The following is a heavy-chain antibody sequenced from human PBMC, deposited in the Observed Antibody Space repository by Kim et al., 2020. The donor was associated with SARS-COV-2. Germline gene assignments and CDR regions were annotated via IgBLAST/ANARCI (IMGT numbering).Heavy chain of an antibody. Sequence: GGSLRLSCAASGFTVSSNYMSWVRQAPGKGLEWVSVIYSGGSTYYADSVKGRFTISRDNSKNTLYLQMNSLRAEDTAVYYCARDYGYPTPFNTVVTDSSYYYGMDVWGQGTTVTVSS. V-gene: IGHV3-53*01. CDR1: GFTVSSNY. CDR2: IYSGGST. J-gene: IGHJ6*02. CDR3: ARDYGYPTPFNTVVTDSSYYYGMDV. D-gene: IGHD2-15*01.